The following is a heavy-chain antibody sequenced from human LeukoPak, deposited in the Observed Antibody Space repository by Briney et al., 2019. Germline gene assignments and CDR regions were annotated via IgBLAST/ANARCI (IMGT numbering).Heavy chain of an antibody. V-gene: IGHV4-30-4*01. Sequence: PSQTLSLTCTVSGGSISSGDYYWSWIRQPPGKGLEWIGYIYYSGSTYYNPSLKSRVTISVDTSKNQFSLKLSSVTAADTAVYYCARDSGYDSSGYYFDYWGQGTLVTVSS. J-gene: IGHJ4*02. CDR1: GGSISSGDYY. CDR2: IYYSGST. CDR3: ARDSGYDSSGYYFDY. D-gene: IGHD3-22*01.